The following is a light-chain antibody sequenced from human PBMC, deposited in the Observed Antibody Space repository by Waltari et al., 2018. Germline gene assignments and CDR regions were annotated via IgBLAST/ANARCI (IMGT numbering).Light chain of an antibody. CDR1: QSVSSN. J-gene: IGKJ4*01. V-gene: IGKV3-15*01. CDR2: GAS. Sequence: ETVMTQSPATLSVSPGERATLSCRVSQSVSSNLAWYQQKPGQPPRLLIYGASTRATGIPARFSGSGSGTEFTLTISSLQSEDFAVYYCQQYNDWPPLTFGGGTKVEIK. CDR3: QQYNDWPPLT.